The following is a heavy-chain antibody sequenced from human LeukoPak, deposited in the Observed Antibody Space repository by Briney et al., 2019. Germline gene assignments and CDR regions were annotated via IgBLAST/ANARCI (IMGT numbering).Heavy chain of an antibody. Sequence: GGSLRLSCAASGFTFSSYRMHWVRQAPGKGLVWVSRINSDESSTSYADSVKGRFTISRDNAKNTLYLQMNSLRAEDTAVYYCARAPGYGAAYYFDYWGQGTLVTVSS. CDR2: INSDESST. D-gene: IGHD1-1*01. J-gene: IGHJ4*02. CDR1: GFTFSSYR. CDR3: ARAPGYGAAYYFDY. V-gene: IGHV3-74*01.